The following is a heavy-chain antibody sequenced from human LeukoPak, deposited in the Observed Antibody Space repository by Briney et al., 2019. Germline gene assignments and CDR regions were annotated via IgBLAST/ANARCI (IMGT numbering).Heavy chain of an antibody. CDR2: ISSTSSYI. Sequence: GGSLRPSCAASGFTFTSYSLNWVRQAPGKGLEWVSSISSTSSYIYYADSVKGRFTISRDNAKNSLYLQMYSLRAEDTAVYYCARDYYGSYAIDYWGQGTLVTVSS. J-gene: IGHJ4*02. D-gene: IGHD1-26*01. CDR3: ARDYYGSYAIDY. V-gene: IGHV3-21*01. CDR1: GFTFTSYS.